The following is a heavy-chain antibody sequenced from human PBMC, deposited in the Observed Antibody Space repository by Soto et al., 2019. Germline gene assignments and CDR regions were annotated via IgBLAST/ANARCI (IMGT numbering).Heavy chain of an antibody. CDR3: TTGFNVGVTVSY. D-gene: IGHD3-10*01. V-gene: IGHV3-15*07. CDR2: IKSKNEGETA. J-gene: IGHJ4*02. CDR1: GFTFTNAW. Sequence: EVQLVESGGGLVKPGGSLRLSCAASGFTFTNAWMIWVRQAPGKGLEWVGRIKSKNEGETADYAAPVNGRFTISRDDSINTLYLQMNSLKTEDTALYYCTTGFNVGVTVSYWGQGTLLTVSS.